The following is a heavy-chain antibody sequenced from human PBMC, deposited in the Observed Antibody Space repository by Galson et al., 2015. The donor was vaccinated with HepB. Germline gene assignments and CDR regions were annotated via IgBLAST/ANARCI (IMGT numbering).Heavy chain of an antibody. J-gene: IGHJ3*02. CDR3: ARHLGTMMVKDPAFDM. CDR1: GYRFTNYR. Sequence: QSGAEVKKPGESLKISCKGSGYRFTNYRIGWVRQMPGKGLEWMGIIHPTDSDTRYSPSFQGQVTISADSSSSTAYLQWSSLKASDTAMYYCARHLGTMMVKDPAFDMWGQGTMVTVSS. V-gene: IGHV5-51*01. CDR2: IHPTDSDT. D-gene: IGHD3-22*01.